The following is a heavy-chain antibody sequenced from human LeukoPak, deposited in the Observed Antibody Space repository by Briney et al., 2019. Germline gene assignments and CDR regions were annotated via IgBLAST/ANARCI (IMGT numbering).Heavy chain of an antibody. CDR3: AREFGDYEAIDY. CDR2: ISSSSSYI. CDR1: GFTFRSYS. D-gene: IGHD4-17*01. V-gene: IGHV3-21*01. J-gene: IGHJ4*02. Sequence: GGSLRLSCAASGFTFRSYSMNWVRQAPGKGLEWVSSISSSSSYIYYADSVKGRFTISRDNAKNSLYLQMNSLRAEDTAVYYCAREFGDYEAIDYWGQGTLVTVSS.